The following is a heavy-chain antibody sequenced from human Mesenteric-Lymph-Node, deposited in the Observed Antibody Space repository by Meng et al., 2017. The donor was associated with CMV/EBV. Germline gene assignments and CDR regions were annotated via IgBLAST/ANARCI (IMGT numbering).Heavy chain of an antibody. J-gene: IGHJ4*02. CDR2: IFYSGST. CDR3: AREGVGAFDY. Sequence: SETLSLTCIVSGDSIINYYWTWVRQPPGRRPESIGYIFYSGSTSYNPSLKSRVTMSLDTSKNQFSLELRSLTAADTAVYYCAREGVGAFDYWGQGILVTVSS. CDR1: GDSIINYY. V-gene: IGHV4-59*01. D-gene: IGHD2-15*01.